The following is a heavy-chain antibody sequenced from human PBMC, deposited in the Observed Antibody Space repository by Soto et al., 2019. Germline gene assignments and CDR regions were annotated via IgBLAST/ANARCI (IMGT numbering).Heavy chain of an antibody. J-gene: IGHJ6*02. CDR2: IIPIFGTA. V-gene: IGHV1-69*13. CDR1: GGTFSSYA. D-gene: IGHD3-10*01. CDR3: AFWYGDYYYYGMDV. Sequence: SVKVSCKASGGTFSSYAISWVRQAPGQGLEWMGGIIPIFGTANYAQKFQGRVTITADESTSTAYMELSSLRSEDTAVYYCAFWYGDYYYYGMDVWGQGTTVTVSS.